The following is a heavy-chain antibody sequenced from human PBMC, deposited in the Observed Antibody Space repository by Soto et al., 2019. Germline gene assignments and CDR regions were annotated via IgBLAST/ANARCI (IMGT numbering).Heavy chain of an antibody. Sequence: PGESLRLSCSASGFTFSIYAMHWVRQAPGKGLEYVSSISTNGGSTDYADSVKGRFTISRDNSKNTVYLQMSSLRVEDTAVYYCVKGEYYYDSSGYYPFDYWGQGT. CDR2: ISTNGGST. CDR1: GFTFSIYA. D-gene: IGHD3-22*01. CDR3: VKGEYYYDSSGYYPFDY. V-gene: IGHV3-64D*06. J-gene: IGHJ4*02.